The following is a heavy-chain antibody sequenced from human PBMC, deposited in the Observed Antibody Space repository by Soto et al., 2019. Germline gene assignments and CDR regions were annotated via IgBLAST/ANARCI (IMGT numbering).Heavy chain of an antibody. CDR2: ISWNSGSI. CDR3: AKAPGGDILTGPYQVTPWDYFDY. CDR1: GFTFDDYA. Sequence: GGSLRLSCAASGFTFDDYAMHWVRQAPGKGLEWVSGISWNSGSIGYADSVKGRFTISRDNAKNSLYLQMNSLRAEDTALYYCAKAPGGDILTGPYQVTPWDYFDYWGQGTLVTVSS. V-gene: IGHV3-9*01. D-gene: IGHD3-9*01. J-gene: IGHJ4*02.